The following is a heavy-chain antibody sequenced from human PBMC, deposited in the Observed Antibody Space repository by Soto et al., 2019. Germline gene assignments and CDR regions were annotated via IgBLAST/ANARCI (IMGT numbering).Heavy chain of an antibody. Sequence: QVQLQESGPGLVKPSQTLSLTCTVSGGSISSGGYYWSWIRQHPGKGLEWIGYIYYSVSTYYNPSLKSRVTISVDTSKNQFSLKLSSVPAADTAVYYCARDRATVTTHDYYYYMDVWGKGTTVTVSS. CDR2: IYYSVST. J-gene: IGHJ6*03. V-gene: IGHV4-31*03. D-gene: IGHD4-17*01. CDR1: GGSISSGGYY. CDR3: ARDRATVTTHDYYYYMDV.